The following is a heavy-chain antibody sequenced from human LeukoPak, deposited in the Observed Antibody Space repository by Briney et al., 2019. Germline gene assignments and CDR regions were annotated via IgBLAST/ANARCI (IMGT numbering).Heavy chain of an antibody. CDR1: GGSISSYY. CDR2: IYYSGST. CDR3: ARIGVVIRYNWFDP. J-gene: IGHJ5*02. D-gene: IGHD3-22*01. V-gene: IGHV4-59*01. Sequence: SETLSLTCTVSGGSISSYYWSWIRQPPGKGLEWIGYIYYSGSTNYNPSLKSRVTISVDTSKNQFSLKLSSVTAADTAVYYCARIGVVIRYNWFDPWGQGTLVTVSS.